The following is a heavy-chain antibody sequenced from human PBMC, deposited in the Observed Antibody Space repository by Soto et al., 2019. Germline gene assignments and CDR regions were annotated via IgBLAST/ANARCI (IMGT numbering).Heavy chain of an antibody. CDR1: GYTFTSYG. Sequence: ASVKVTCKASGYTFTSYGIIRVRQAPGQGLEWMGWISAYNGNTNYAQKLQGRVTMTTDTSTSTAYMELRSLRSDDTAVEDGARGIVVTVTPNWFDPWGQGTLVTVSS. V-gene: IGHV1-18*01. D-gene: IGHD4-17*01. CDR3: ARGIVVTVTPNWFDP. J-gene: IGHJ5*02. CDR2: ISAYNGNT.